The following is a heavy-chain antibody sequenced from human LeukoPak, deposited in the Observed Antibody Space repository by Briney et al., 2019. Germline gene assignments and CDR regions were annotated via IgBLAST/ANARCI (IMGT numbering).Heavy chain of an antibody. CDR3: ARDSTGYGYEEWS. J-gene: IGHJ5*02. CDR1: GGTFISYA. D-gene: IGHD5-18*01. Sequence: GASVKVSCKASGGTFISYAINWVRQAPGQGLKWMGGIIPIFGTANYAQKFQGRVTITADEYTSTAYMELSSLRSEDTAVYYCARDSTGYGYEEWSWGQGTLVTVSS. V-gene: IGHV1-69*13. CDR2: IIPIFGTA.